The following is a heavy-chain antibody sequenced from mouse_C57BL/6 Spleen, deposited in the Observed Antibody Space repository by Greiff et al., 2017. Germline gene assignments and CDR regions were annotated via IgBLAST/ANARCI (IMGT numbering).Heavy chain of an antibody. CDR3: ARNHGSSGNYYFDY. Sequence: QVQLQQPGAELVKPGASVKLSCKASGYTFTSYWMQWVKQRPGQGLEWIGEIDPSDSYTNYNQKFKGKATLTVDTSSSTAYMQLSSLTSEDSAVYYCARNHGSSGNYYFDYGGQGTTLTVSS. J-gene: IGHJ2*01. V-gene: IGHV1-50*01. CDR1: GYTFTSYW. D-gene: IGHD1-1*01. CDR2: IDPSDSYT.